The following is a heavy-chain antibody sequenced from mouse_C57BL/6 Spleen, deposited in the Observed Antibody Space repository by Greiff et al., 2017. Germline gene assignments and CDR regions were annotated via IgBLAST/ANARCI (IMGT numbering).Heavy chain of an antibody. J-gene: IGHJ1*03. CDR3: ARSGNYYYGSSPCEFDV. D-gene: IGHD1-1*01. CDR1: GYTFTDYN. V-gene: IGHV1-18*01. Sequence: EVQLQQSGPELVKPGASVKIPCKASGYTFTDYNMDWVKQSHGKSLEWIGDINPNNGGTIYNQKFKGKATLTVDKSSSTAYMELRSLTSEDTAVYYCARSGNYYYGSSPCEFDVWGTGTTVTVSS. CDR2: INPNNGGT.